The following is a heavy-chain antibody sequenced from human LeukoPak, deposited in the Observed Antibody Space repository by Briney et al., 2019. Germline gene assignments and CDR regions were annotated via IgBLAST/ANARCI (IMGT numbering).Heavy chain of an antibody. CDR1: GFTFSSYW. CDR3: ARSGIRAVAGRGFDY. V-gene: IGHV3-7*01. CDR2: IKQDGSEK. D-gene: IGHD6-19*01. J-gene: IGHJ4*02. Sequence: GGSPRLSCAASGFTFSSYWMSWVRQAPGKGLEWVANIKQDGSEKYYVDSVKGRFTISRDNAKNSLYLQMNSLRAEDTAVYYCARSGIRAVAGRGFDYWGQGTLVTVSS.